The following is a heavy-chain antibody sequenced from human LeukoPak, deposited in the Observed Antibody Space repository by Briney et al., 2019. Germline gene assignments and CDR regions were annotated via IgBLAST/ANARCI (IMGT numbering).Heavy chain of an antibody. J-gene: IGHJ5*02. V-gene: IGHV4-34*01. CDR3: ARRLRLGESNP. Sequence: PSETLSLTCAVYGGSFSGYYWSWIRQPPGKGLEWIGEINHSGSTNYNPSLKSRVTISVDTSKNQFSLKLSSVTAADTAVYYCARRLRLGESNPWGQGTLVTVSS. CDR1: GGSFSGYY. D-gene: IGHD3-16*01. CDR2: INHSGST.